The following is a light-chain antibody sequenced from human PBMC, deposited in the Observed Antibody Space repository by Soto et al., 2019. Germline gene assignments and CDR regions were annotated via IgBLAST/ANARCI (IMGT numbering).Light chain of an antibody. CDR1: QSVSSNY. Sequence: EIVLTQSPGTLSLSPGERATLSCRASQSVSSNYLAWYQQKPGLAPRLLIYGASSRATGIPDRFSGSGSGTHFTLTISRLEPEYFAVYYCHHYGSSPPVTFAQGTKLEIK. V-gene: IGKV3-20*01. CDR3: HHYGSSPPVT. CDR2: GAS. J-gene: IGKJ2*01.